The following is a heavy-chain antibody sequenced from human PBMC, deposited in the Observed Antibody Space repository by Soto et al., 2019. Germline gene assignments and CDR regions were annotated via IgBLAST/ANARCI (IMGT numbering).Heavy chain of an antibody. CDR1: GFTFSSYA. D-gene: IGHD3-10*01. Sequence: GGSLRLSCAASGFTFSSYAMSWVRQAPGKGLEWVSVISGSGGSTYYADSVKGRFTISRDNSKNTLYLQMNSLRAEDTAVYYCAKVPLTMVRGVITYYFDYWGQGTLVTVSS. CDR3: AKVPLTMVRGVITYYFDY. J-gene: IGHJ4*02. CDR2: ISGSGGST. V-gene: IGHV3-23*01.